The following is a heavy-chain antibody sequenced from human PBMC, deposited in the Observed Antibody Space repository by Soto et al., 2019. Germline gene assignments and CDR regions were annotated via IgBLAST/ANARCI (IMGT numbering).Heavy chain of an antibody. CDR2: IIPILGIA. CDR3: ARDQGGGSSHIDLNWFDP. Sequence: SVKVSCKASGGTFSSYTISRVRQAPGQGLEWMGRIIPILGIANYAQKFQGRVTITADKSTCTAYMELSSLRSEDTAVYYCARDQGGGSSHIDLNWFDPWGQGTLVTVSS. D-gene: IGHD2-15*01. V-gene: IGHV1-69*04. J-gene: IGHJ5*02. CDR1: GGTFSSYT.